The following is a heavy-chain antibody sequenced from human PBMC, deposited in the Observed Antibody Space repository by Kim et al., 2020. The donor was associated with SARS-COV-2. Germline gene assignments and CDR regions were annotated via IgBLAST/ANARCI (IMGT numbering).Heavy chain of an antibody. Sequence: ASVKVSCKASGYTFTGYYMHWVRQAPGQGLEWMGWINPNSGGTNYAQKFQGRVTMTRDTSISTAYMELSRLRSDDTAVYYCARAPLGYCSSTSCYPYYFDYWGQGTLVTVSS. D-gene: IGHD2-2*01. CDR2: INPNSGGT. V-gene: IGHV1-2*02. CDR1: GYTFTGYY. J-gene: IGHJ4*02. CDR3: ARAPLGYCSSTSCYPYYFDY.